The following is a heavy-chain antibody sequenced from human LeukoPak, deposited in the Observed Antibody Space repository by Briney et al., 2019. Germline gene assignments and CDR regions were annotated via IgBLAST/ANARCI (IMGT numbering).Heavy chain of an antibody. J-gene: IGHJ3*02. CDR3: ATIHMIVGSLGAFDI. CDR2: FDPEDGET. V-gene: IGHV1-24*01. D-gene: IGHD3-22*01. Sequence: ASVKVSCKVSGYTLTELSMHWVRQAPGKGLEWMGGFDPEDGETIYAQKFQGRVTMTEDTSTDTAYMELSSLRSEDTAVYYCATIHMIVGSLGAFDIWGQGTMVTVSS. CDR1: GYTLTELS.